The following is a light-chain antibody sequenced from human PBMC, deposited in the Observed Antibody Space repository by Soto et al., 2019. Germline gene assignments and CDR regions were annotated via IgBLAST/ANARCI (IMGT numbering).Light chain of an antibody. CDR2: ANS. CDR3: QSYDSSLSIVI. Sequence: QSALTQPPSVSGAPGQRVTISCTGSSSNIGANYDVRWYQQLPGAAPKLLIYANSNRPSGVPDRFSASKSGTSASLAITGLQAEDEADYYCQSYDSSLSIVIFGVGTKLTVL. CDR1: SSNIGANYD. J-gene: IGLJ2*01. V-gene: IGLV1-40*01.